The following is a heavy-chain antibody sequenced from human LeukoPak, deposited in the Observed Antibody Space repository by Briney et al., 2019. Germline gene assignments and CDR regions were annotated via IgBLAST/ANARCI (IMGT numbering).Heavy chain of an antibody. V-gene: IGHV4-34*01. CDR3: ARGRLVRSFDY. J-gene: IGHJ4*02. CDR2: INHSGST. CDR1: GGSFSGYY. Sequence: SETLSLTCAVYGGSFSGYYWSWIRQPPGKGLEWIGEINHSGSTNYNPSLKSRVTISVDTSKNQFSLKLSSVTAADTAVYYCARGRLVRSFDYWGQGTLVTVSS. D-gene: IGHD6-19*01.